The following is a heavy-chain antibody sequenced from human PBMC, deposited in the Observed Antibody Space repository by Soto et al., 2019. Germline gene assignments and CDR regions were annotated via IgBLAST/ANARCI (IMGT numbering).Heavy chain of an antibody. CDR1: GFTFSSYE. CDR2: ISNTGSTV. D-gene: IGHD6-6*01. V-gene: IGHV3-48*03. Sequence: PGGSLRLSCAASGFTFSSYEINWVRQAPGKGLEWLSFISNTGSTVYYVDSVKGRFTISRDNAKNSLYLQMNSLRPEDTAVYFCARDRVDSTSPFAYYYGLDVWGQGTTVTVSS. CDR3: ARDRVDSTSPFAYYYGLDV. J-gene: IGHJ6*02.